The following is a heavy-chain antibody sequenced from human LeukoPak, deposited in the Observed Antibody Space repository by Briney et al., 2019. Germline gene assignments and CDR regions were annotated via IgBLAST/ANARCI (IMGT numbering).Heavy chain of an antibody. D-gene: IGHD6-13*01. CDR1: GFSFDDYA. V-gene: IGHV3-9*01. J-gene: IGHJ4*02. CDR2: TSWNSGSI. CDR3: AKGYSSSWSLPFDY. Sequence: GGSLRLSCAASGFSFDDYAMHWVRQAPGKGLGWVSGTSWNSGSIGYADSVKGRFTISKDNVKNSLYLHMNTLRAEDTAFYYCAKGYSSSWSLPFDYWGQGTLVTVSS.